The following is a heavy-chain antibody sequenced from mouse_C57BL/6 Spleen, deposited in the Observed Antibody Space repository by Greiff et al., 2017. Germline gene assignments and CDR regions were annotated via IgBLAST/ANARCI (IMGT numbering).Heavy chain of an antibody. V-gene: IGHV14-4*01. Sequence: VQLQQSGAELVRPGASVKLSCTASGFNIKDDYMHWVKQRPEQGLEWIGWIDPENGDTEYASKFQGKATITADTSSKTAYLQLSSLTSEDTAVYYCTTEGYDGGGPWGQGTTLTVSS. CDR3: TTEGYDGGGP. D-gene: IGHD2-2*01. CDR2: IDPENGDT. CDR1: GFNIKDDY. J-gene: IGHJ2*01.